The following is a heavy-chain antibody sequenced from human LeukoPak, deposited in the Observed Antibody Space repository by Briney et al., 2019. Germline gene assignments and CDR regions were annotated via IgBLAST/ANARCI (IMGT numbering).Heavy chain of an antibody. D-gene: IGHD1-26*01. V-gene: IGHV3-15*01. CDR3: TTEYSGSFPN. CDR1: GFTVSDAW. Sequence: PGGSLRLSCAASGFTVSDAWMNWVRQVPGKGLEWIGLFKSKTNGGTTDYAAPVEGRFTMSRDDSKNTLYLQMNSLKTEDTAMYYCTTEYSGSFPNWGQGILVTVSS. J-gene: IGHJ4*02. CDR2: FKSKTNGGTT.